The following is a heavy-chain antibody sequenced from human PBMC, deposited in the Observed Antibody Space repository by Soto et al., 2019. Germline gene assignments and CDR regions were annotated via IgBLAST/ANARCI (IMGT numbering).Heavy chain of an antibody. CDR2: ISGSGGST. CDR3: AKDYDFWSGPSMDV. D-gene: IGHD3-3*01. V-gene: IGHV3-23*01. CDR1: GFTFSSYA. J-gene: IGHJ6*02. Sequence: GGSLRLSCAASGFTFSSYAMSWVRQAPGKGLEWVSAISGSGGSTYYADYVKGRFTISRDNSKNTLYLQMNSLRAEDTALYYCAKDYDFWSGPSMDVWGQGTTVTVSS.